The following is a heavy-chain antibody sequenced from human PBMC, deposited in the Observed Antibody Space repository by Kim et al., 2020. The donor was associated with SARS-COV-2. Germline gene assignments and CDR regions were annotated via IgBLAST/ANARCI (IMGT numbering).Heavy chain of an antibody. Sequence: SETLSLTCAVYGGSFSGYYWSWIRQPQGKGLEWIGEINHSGSPNYNPSLKSRVTIXVDTSKNQFSLXLSSVTAADTAVYYCARARRIVVITTVYYFYYWGQGXXVTVSS. CDR1: GGSFSGYY. D-gene: IGHD3-22*01. CDR2: INHSGSP. CDR3: ARARRIVVITTVYYFYY. J-gene: IGHJ4*02. V-gene: IGHV4-34*01.